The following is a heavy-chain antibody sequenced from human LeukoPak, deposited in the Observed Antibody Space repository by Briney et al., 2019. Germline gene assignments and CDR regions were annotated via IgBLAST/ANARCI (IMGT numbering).Heavy chain of an antibody. D-gene: IGHD6-13*01. J-gene: IGHJ4*02. CDR3: ARGRIIRGGSSWRYPQYYFDY. Sequence: SETLSLTCTVSGGSISSYYWSWIRQPAGKGLEWIGRIYTSGSTNYNPSLKSRVTISVDTSKNQFSLKLSSVTAADTAVYYCARGRIIRGGSSWRYPQYYFDYWGRGTLVTVSS. CDR2: IYTSGST. V-gene: IGHV4-4*07. CDR1: GGSISSYY.